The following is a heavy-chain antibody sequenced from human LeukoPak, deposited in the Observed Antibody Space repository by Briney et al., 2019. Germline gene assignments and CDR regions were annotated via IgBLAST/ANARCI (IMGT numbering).Heavy chain of an antibody. V-gene: IGHV3-9*01. Sequence: GWSLRLSCAASGFTFDDYAMHWVRQAPGKGLEWVSGINWNGGFITYADSVKGRFTISRDNAKNSVYLQMNSLRSEDTAFYHCARDRCSSTSCYNTPNWFDPWGQGTLVTVSP. D-gene: IGHD2-2*02. CDR1: GFTFDDYA. CDR2: INWNGGFI. J-gene: IGHJ5*02. CDR3: ARDRCSSTSCYNTPNWFDP.